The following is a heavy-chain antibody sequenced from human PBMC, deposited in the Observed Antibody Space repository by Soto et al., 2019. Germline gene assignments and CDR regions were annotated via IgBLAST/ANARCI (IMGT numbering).Heavy chain of an antibody. J-gene: IGHJ6*02. Sequence: PGGSLRLSCAASGFTFSSYGMHWVRQAPGKGLEWVAVISYDGSNKYYADSVKGRFTISRDNSKNTLYLQMNSLRAEDTAVYYCAKDLHETYYYYGMDVWGQGTTVTVSS. V-gene: IGHV3-30*18. CDR1: GFTFSSYG. CDR3: AKDLHETYYYYGMDV. CDR2: ISYDGSNK.